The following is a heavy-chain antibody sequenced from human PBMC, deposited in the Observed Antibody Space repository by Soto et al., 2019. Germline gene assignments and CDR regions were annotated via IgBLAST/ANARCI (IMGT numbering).Heavy chain of an antibody. D-gene: IGHD3-16*01. CDR3: ASPLLWGRGTMDV. J-gene: IGHJ6*03. CDR2: IYSGGST. V-gene: IGHV3-66*01. CDR1: GFTVSSNY. Sequence: GGSLRLSCAASGFTVSSNYMSWVRQAPGKGLEWVSVIYSGGSTYYADSVKGRFTISRDNSKNTLYLQMNSLRAEDTAVYYCASPLLWGRGTMDVWGKGTTVTVSS.